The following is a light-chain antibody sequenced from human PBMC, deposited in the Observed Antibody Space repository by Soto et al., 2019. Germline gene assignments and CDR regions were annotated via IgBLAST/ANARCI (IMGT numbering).Light chain of an antibody. CDR1: QRVNGD. CDR3: QQYNYWPIT. Sequence: EIVLTQSPATLSVSPGERATLSCSASQRVNGDLAWYHPKPGQAPRLLIYDASTRALDTPARVAGSVSGTEFTLTISSLQSEDFAVYFCQQYNYWPITFGQGTRLEI. V-gene: IGKV3-15*01. J-gene: IGKJ5*01. CDR2: DAS.